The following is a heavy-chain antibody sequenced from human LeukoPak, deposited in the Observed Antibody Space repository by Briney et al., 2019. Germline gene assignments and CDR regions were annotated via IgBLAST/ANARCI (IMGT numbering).Heavy chain of an antibody. Sequence: PSQTLSLTCTVSGGSISSGSYYWNWIRQPAGKGLEWIGRIYASGSTNYNPSLKSRVTMSVDTSKNQFSLKLSSVTAADTAVYYCVRSRGYSDYWGQGTLVTVSS. CDR3: VRSRGYSDY. D-gene: IGHD5-18*01. CDR1: GGSISSGSYY. J-gene: IGHJ4*02. V-gene: IGHV4-61*02. CDR2: IYASGST.